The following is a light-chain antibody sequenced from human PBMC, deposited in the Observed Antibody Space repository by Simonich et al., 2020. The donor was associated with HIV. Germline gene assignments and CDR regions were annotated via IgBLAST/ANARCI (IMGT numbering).Light chain of an antibody. V-gene: IGLV4-69*01. Sequence: QLVLTQSPSASASLGASVKLTCTLSSGHSRYAIAWHQQQPEKGPRSLMKLNSDGSHSKGDGIPDRFSGSSAGAERYLTISSLQSEDETDYYCQTWGTGILVFGGGTKLTVL. CDR2: LNSDGSH. J-gene: IGLJ3*02. CDR1: SGHSRYA. CDR3: QTWGTGILV.